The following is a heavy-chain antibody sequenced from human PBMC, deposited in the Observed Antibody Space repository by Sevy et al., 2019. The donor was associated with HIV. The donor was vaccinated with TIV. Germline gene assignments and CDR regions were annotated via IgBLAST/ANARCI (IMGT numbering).Heavy chain of an antibody. J-gene: IGHJ4*02. V-gene: IGHV3-30*04. CDR1: GFTFSSYA. CDR2: ISYDGSNK. Sequence: GGSLRLSCAASGFTFSSYAMHWVRQAPGKGLEWVAVISYDGSNKYYADSVKGRFTISRDNSKNTLYLQMNSLRAEDTAVYYCAREEQWLDFDYWGQGTLVTVSS. CDR3: AREEQWLDFDY. D-gene: IGHD6-19*01.